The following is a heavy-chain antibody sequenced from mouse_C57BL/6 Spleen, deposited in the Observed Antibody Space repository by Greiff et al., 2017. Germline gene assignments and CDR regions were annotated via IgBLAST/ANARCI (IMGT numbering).Heavy chain of an antibody. CDR2: ISSGSSTI. CDR1: GFTFSDYG. CDR3: ARPRLPWYFDV. J-gene: IGHJ1*03. D-gene: IGHD6-1*01. Sequence: EVTVVESGGGLVKPGGSLKLSCAASGFTFSDYGMHWVRQAPEKGLEWVAYISSGSSTIYYVDTVKGRFTISRDNAKTTLFLQMTSLRSEDTAMYYCARPRLPWYFDVWGTGTTVTVSS. V-gene: IGHV5-17*01.